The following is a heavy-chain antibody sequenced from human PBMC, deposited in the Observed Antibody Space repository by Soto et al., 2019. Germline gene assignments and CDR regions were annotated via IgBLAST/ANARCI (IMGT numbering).Heavy chain of an antibody. D-gene: IGHD3-10*01. CDR1: GFTFGGYG. V-gene: IGHV3-33*01. CDR2: ISYDGRNT. J-gene: IGHJ4*02. CDR3: ALAKWHDGSGRVREFDY. Sequence: GGSLRLSCAASGFTFGGYGMHWVRQAPGKGLEWAAAISYDGRNTYYADSVQGRFAISRDNSKNTMYLQMNSLRVEDTAVYYCALAKWHDGSGRVREFDYWGQGALVTVSS.